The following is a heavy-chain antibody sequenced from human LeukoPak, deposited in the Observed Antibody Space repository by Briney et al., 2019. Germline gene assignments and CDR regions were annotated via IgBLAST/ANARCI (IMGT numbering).Heavy chain of an antibody. J-gene: IGHJ6*03. CDR2: INHRGST. CDR1: GGSFSGYY. CDR3: ARVTVYYDSSGYYPWYYYYYMDV. D-gene: IGHD3-22*01. Sequence: KSSETLSLTCAVYGGSFSGYYWSWIRQPPGKGLEWIGEINHRGSTNYNPSLKSRVTISVDTSKNQFSLKLSSVTAADTAVYYCARVTVYYDSSGYYPWYYYYYMDVWGKGTTVTVSS. V-gene: IGHV4-34*01.